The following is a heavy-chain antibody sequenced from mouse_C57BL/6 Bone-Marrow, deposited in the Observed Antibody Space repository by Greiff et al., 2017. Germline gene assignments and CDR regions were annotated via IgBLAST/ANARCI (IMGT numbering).Heavy chain of an antibody. CDR2: IYPRSGNT. V-gene: IGHV1-81*01. Sequence: QVQLQQSGAELARPGASVKLSCKASGYTFTSYGISWVKQRTGQGLEWIGEIYPRSGNTYYNEKFKGKATLTADKSSSTAYMELRSLTSEYSAVYFCARPHYGSVCAYWGQGTLVTVSA. CDR1: GYTFTSYG. CDR3: ARPHYGSVCAY. D-gene: IGHD1-1*01. J-gene: IGHJ3*01.